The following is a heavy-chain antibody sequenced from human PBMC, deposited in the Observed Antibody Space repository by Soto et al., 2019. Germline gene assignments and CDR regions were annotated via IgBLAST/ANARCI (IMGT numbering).Heavy chain of an antibody. J-gene: IGHJ4*02. CDR3: ARVRYDSSGYYYWSGPLFDY. V-gene: IGHV3-74*01. CDR1: GFTFSSYW. Sequence: EVQLVESGGGLVQPGGSLRLSCAASGFTFSSYWMHWVRQAPGKGLVWVSRINSDGSSTSYADSVKGRFTISRDNAKNTLYLQMNSLRAEDTAVYYCARVRYDSSGYYYWSGPLFDYWGQGTLVTVSS. CDR2: INSDGSST. D-gene: IGHD3-22*01.